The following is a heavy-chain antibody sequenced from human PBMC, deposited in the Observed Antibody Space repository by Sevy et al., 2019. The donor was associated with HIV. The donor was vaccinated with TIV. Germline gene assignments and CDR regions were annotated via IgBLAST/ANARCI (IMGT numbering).Heavy chain of an antibody. Sequence: SETLSLTCTVSGGSISSYYWSWIRQPPGKGLEWIGYIYYSGSTNYNPSLKSQVTISVDTSKNQFSLKLSSVTAADTAVYYCARDRHDFWSGRNYYYYGMDVWGQGTTVTVSS. V-gene: IGHV4-59*01. J-gene: IGHJ6*02. CDR1: GGSISSYY. CDR2: IYYSGST. D-gene: IGHD3-3*01. CDR3: ARDRHDFWSGRNYYYYGMDV.